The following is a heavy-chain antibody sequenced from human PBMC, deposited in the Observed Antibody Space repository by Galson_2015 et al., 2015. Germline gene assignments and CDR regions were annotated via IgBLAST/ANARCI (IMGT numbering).Heavy chain of an antibody. CDR3: ARDGCSSTSCPYYYYYMDV. V-gene: IGHV1-69*04. CDR1: GGTFSSYA. J-gene: IGHJ6*03. CDR2: IIPILGIA. D-gene: IGHD2-2*01. Sequence: SVKVSCKASGGTFSSYAISWVRQAPGQGLEWMGRIIPILGIANYAQKFQGRVTITADKSTSTAYMELSSLRSEDTAVYYCARDGCSSTSCPYYYYYMDVWGKGTTVTVSS.